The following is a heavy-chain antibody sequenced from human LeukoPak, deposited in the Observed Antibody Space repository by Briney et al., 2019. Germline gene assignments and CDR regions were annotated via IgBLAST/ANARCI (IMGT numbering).Heavy chain of an antibody. D-gene: IGHD2-21*01. CDR2: ISNSGDST. CDR1: GFTFSTYA. CDR3: VKDRCDRATCPEV. Sequence: GGSLRLSCAASGFTFSTYAMSWVRQAPGEGLQWVSGISNSGDSTYYLDSVKGRFTISRDNSKNTLHLQMSSLRAENTALYYCVKDRCDRATCPEVWGQGTLVTVSS. J-gene: IGHJ4*02. V-gene: IGHV3-23*01.